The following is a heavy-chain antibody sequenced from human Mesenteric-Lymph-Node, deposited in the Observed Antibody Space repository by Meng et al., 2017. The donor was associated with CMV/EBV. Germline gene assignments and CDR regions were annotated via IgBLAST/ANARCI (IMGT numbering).Heavy chain of an antibody. CDR3: AKAPYYDILTGYYGVRGLYYFDY. V-gene: IGHV3-23*01. Sequence: YAMSWVRQAPGKGLEWVSAISGSGGSTYYADSMKGRFTISRDNSKNTLYLQMNSLRAEDTAVYYCAKAPYYDILTGYYGVRGLYYFDYWGQGTLVTVSS. CDR2: ISGSGGST. D-gene: IGHD3-9*01. J-gene: IGHJ4*02. CDR1: YA.